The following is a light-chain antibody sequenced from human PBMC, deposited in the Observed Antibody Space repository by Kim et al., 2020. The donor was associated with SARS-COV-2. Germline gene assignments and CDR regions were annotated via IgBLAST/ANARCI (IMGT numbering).Light chain of an antibody. Sequence: SSELTQDPVVSVALGQTVRITCQGDSLRRYYASWYQQKPGQAPVLIIFAKNNRASGIPDRFSGSNSGDTASLTITGAQAEDEADYYCHSRDSSGDHRVFGGGTQLTVI. J-gene: IGLJ3*02. V-gene: IGLV3-19*01. CDR1: SLRRYY. CDR3: HSRDSSGDHRV. CDR2: AKN.